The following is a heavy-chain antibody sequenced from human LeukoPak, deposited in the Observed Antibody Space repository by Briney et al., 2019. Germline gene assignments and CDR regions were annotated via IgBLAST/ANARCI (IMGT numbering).Heavy chain of an antibody. J-gene: IGHJ4*02. CDR2: INPNSGGT. CDR1: GYTFTDYY. Sequence: ASVKVSCKASGYTFTDYYLQWVRQAPGHGLEWMGWINPNSGGTNYAQKFQGRVTMTRDTSITTAYMELNRLRSDDTAVYCCARAYTSPNGPYWGQGILVTVSS. D-gene: IGHD3-16*01. CDR3: ARAYTSPNGPY. V-gene: IGHV1-2*02.